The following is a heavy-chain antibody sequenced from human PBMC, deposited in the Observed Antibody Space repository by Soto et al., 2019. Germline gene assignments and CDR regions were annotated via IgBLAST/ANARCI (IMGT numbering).Heavy chain of an antibody. J-gene: IGHJ4*02. CDR3: ARDPRVVRGVITYFDY. V-gene: IGHV3-30-3*01. D-gene: IGHD3-10*01. CDR2: ISYDGSNK. Sequence: GGSLRLSCAASGFTFSSYAMHWVRQAPGKGLEWVAVISYDGSNKYYADSVKGRFTISRDNSKNTLYLQMNSLRAEDTAVYYCARDPRVVRGVITYFDYWGQGTLVTVSS. CDR1: GFTFSSYA.